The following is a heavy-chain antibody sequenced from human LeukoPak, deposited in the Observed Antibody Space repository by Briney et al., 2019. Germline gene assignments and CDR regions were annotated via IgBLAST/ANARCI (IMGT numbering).Heavy chain of an antibody. CDR1: GGSISSGSYY. Sequence: SETLSLTCTVSGGSISSGSYYWSWIRQPAGKGLEWIGRIYTSGSTNYNPSLKSRVTISVDTSKNQFSLKLSSVTAADTAVYYCARVSIAAAGTGVDYWGQRTLVTVSS. D-gene: IGHD6-13*01. CDR3: ARVSIAAAGTGVDY. V-gene: IGHV4-61*02. J-gene: IGHJ4*02. CDR2: IYTSGST.